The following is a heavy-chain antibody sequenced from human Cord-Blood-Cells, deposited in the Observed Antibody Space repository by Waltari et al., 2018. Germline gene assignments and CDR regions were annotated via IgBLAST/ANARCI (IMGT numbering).Heavy chain of an antibody. V-gene: IGHV4-34*01. D-gene: IGHD3-10*01. Sequence: QVQLQQWGAGLLKPSETLSLTCAVYGGSFSGYYWSWIRQPPGKGLEWIGEINHSGSTNYNPSLKSRGTISVDTSKNQFSLKLSSVTAADAAVYYCAVEQYGSGSYYGMDVWGQGTTVTVSS. J-gene: IGHJ6*02. CDR1: GGSFSGYY. CDR2: INHSGST. CDR3: AVEQYGSGSYYGMDV.